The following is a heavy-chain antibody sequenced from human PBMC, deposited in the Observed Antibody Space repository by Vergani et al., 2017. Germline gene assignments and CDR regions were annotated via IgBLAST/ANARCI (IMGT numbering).Heavy chain of an antibody. Sequence: QVQLQESGPGVLKPPGTLSLTCAVSGDSISSNNCWTWVRQPPGKGLEWIGEICHTEDTKYSPSLKSRVTVSVDESRNLFSLRLNSVTAADTAVYYCATIGYRRWGYYFDYWGQGILVTVSS. CDR2: ICHTEDT. CDR3: ATIGYRRWGYYFDY. CDR1: GDSISSNNC. D-gene: IGHD2-2*02. J-gene: IGHJ4*02. V-gene: IGHV4-4*03.